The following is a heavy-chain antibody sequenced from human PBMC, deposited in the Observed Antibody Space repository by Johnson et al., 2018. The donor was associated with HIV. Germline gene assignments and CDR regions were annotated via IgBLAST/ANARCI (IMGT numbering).Heavy chain of an antibody. D-gene: IGHD1-26*01. CDR3: ARGRAGGWELRRDAFDI. CDR1: GFTFSDYY. V-gene: IGHV3-74*02. Sequence: VQLVESGGGLVKPGGSLRLSCAASGFTFSDYYMSWIRQAPGKGLVWVSRINSDGSSTSYADSVKGRFTIPRDNAKNTLYLQMNSLRAEDTALYYCARGRAGGWELRRDAFDIWGQGTMVTVSS. J-gene: IGHJ3*02. CDR2: INSDGSST.